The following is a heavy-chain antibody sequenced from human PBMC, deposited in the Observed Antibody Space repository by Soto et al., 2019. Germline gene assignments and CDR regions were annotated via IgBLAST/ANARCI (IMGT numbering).Heavy chain of an antibody. J-gene: IGHJ4*02. CDR1: GGSISSSSYY. Sequence: PSETLSLTCTVSGGSISSSSYYWGWFRQPPGKGLEWIGSIYYSGSTYYNPSLKSRVTISVDTSENQFSLKLSSVTAADTAVYYCARSYGDYVSYWGQGTLVTVSS. CDR2: IYYSGST. D-gene: IGHD4-17*01. V-gene: IGHV4-39*01. CDR3: ARSYGDYVSY.